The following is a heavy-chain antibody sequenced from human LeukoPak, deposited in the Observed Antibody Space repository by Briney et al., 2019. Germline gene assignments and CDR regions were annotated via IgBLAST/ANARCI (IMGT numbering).Heavy chain of an antibody. Sequence: LGGSLRLSCAASGFPFDDYAMHGGRQAQGKGREWVSLISGDGGSTFYAASVKGRFTMSRDNSKSSLYLQMNSLRTEDTAFYYCTKDPDSDYGGYVSSSQDDFWGQGTLVTVSS. D-gene: IGHD4-17*01. CDR3: TKDPDSDYGGYVSSSQDDF. CDR2: ISGDGGST. V-gene: IGHV3-43*02. CDR1: GFPFDDYA. J-gene: IGHJ4*02.